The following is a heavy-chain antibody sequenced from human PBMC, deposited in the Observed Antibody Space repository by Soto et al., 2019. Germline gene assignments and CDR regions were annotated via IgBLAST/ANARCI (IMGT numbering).Heavy chain of an antibody. J-gene: IGHJ4*02. CDR2: MNPNSGNT. Sequence: QVQLVQSGAEVKKPGASVKVSCKASGYTFTSYDINWVRQATGQGIEWMGWMNPNSGNTGYAQKFQCRVTMTRNTTLSTAYMQLSRLRSEDTAVYYCARTLYGDNVDYWGQGTLGTVSS. CDR3: ARTLYGDNVDY. CDR1: GYTFTSYD. V-gene: IGHV1-8*01. D-gene: IGHD4-17*01.